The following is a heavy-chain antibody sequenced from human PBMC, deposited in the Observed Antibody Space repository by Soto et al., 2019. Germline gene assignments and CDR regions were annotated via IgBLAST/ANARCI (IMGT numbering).Heavy chain of an antibody. CDR2: IIPICGST. V-gene: IGHV1-69*05. CDR3: ARGSYDILTALDY. J-gene: IGHJ4*02. D-gene: IGHD3-9*01. Sequence: GASVKVSCKASGGTFSSYAISWVRQAPGQGLEWMGGIIPICGSTNYAQKFQGRVTMTRDTSTSTVYMELSSLRSEDTAVYYCARGSYDILTALDYWGQGTLVTVSS. CDR1: GGTFSSYA.